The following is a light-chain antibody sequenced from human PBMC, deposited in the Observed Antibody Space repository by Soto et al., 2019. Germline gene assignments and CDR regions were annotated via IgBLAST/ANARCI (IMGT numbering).Light chain of an antibody. CDR3: QQHNNWAPWT. CDR1: QSVSSN. CDR2: GAS. Sequence: EIVMTQSPATLSVSPGERATLSCRASQSVSSNFDWYQQKPGQDPRLLMYGASTRATGIPDRLSGSGSGAEFTPTISSLQSEDFAVYYCQQHNNWAPWTFGQGTKVEIK. J-gene: IGKJ1*01. V-gene: IGKV3-15*01.